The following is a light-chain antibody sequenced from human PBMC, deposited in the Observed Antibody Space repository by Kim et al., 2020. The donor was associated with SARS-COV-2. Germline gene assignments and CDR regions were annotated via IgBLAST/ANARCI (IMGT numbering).Light chain of an antibody. CDR3: QQYNNWPPIT. CDR1: QSVSSN. Sequence: EIVMTQSPATLSVSPGERATLSCRASQSVSSNLAWYQQKPGQAPRLLIYGASTRATGIPARFSGSGSGTEFTLTISSLQSEDFAVYYYQQYNNWPPITFGRGTRLEIK. V-gene: IGKV3-15*01. J-gene: IGKJ5*01. CDR2: GAS.